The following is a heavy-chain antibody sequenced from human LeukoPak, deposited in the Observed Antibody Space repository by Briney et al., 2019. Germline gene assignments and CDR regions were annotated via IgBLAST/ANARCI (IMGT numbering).Heavy chain of an antibody. CDR3: ARRRATGFGELFDY. D-gene: IGHD3-10*01. Sequence: SETLSLTCTVSGGSIPSYYWTWIRQPPGRGLEWIGYIYNSGSTNYTPSLKSRVTISVDTSKNQFSLKLSSVTAADTAVYYCARRRATGFGELFDYWGQGTLVTVSS. CDR2: IYNSGST. CDR1: GGSIPSYY. V-gene: IGHV4-59*08. J-gene: IGHJ4*02.